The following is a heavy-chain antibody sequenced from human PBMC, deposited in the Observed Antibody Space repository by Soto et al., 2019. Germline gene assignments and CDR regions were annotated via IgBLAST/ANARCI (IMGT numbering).Heavy chain of an antibody. V-gene: IGHV4-39*01. Sequence: NPSETLSLTCTVSGGPISSSSYYWGWIRQPPGKGLEWIGSIYYSGSTYYNPSLKSRVTISVDTSKNQFSLKLSSVTAADTAVYYCARLVLHVDYWGQGTLVTVSS. CDR3: ARLVLHVDY. D-gene: IGHD2-2*01. J-gene: IGHJ4*02. CDR2: IYYSGST. CDR1: GGPISSSSYY.